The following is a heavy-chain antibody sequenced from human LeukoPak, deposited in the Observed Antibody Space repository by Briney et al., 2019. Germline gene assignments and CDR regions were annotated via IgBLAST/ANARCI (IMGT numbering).Heavy chain of an antibody. CDR1: GGSISSYY. V-gene: IGHV4-59*12. D-gene: IGHD3-10*01. Sequence: SETLSLTCTVSGGSISSYYWSWIRQPPGKGLEWIGYIYHSGSTYYNPSLKSRVTISVDRSKNQFSLKLSSVTAADTAVYYCASMVRGAKEGYYFDYWGQGTLVTVSS. J-gene: IGHJ4*02. CDR3: ASMVRGAKEGYYFDY. CDR2: IYHSGST.